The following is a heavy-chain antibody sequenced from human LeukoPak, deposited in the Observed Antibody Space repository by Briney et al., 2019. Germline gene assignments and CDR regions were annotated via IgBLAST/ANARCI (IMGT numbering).Heavy chain of an antibody. CDR3: ARGREVLRYFDWLLYPNY. CDR2: IIPIFGTA. V-gene: IGHV1-69*13. CDR1: GGTFSSYA. D-gene: IGHD3-9*01. Sequence: ASVKVSCKASGGTFSSYAISWVRQAPGQGLEWMGGIIPIFGTANYAQKFQGRVTITADESTSTAYMELSSLRSEDTAVYYCARGREVLRYFDWLLYPNYWGQGTLVTVSS. J-gene: IGHJ4*02.